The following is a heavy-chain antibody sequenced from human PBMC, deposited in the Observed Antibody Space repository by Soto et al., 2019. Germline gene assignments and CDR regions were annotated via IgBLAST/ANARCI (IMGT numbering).Heavy chain of an antibody. J-gene: IGHJ6*02. CDR1: GFTFSSYS. CDR3: ARDRSLYYYYGMDV. D-gene: IGHD1-26*01. CDR2: ISSSSSYI. Sequence: EVQLVESGGGLVKPGGSLRLSCAASGFTFSSYSMNWVRQAPGKGLEWVSSISSSSSYIYYADSVKGRFTISRDNAKNSLYLQMNSLRAEDTAVYYCARDRSLYYYYGMDVWGQGTTVTVSS. V-gene: IGHV3-21*01.